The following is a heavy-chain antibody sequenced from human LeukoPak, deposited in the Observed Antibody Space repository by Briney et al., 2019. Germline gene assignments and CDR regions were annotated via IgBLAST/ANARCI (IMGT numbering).Heavy chain of an antibody. CDR3: AKMYGGTYIGK. D-gene: IGHD1-26*01. CDR1: GFTFSSYA. CDR2: ISGSGGST. Sequence: GGTLRLSCAASGFTFSSYAMSWVRQAPGKGLEWVSGISGSGGSTYYANSVKGRFTISRDNAKNSLYLQMNSLRAEDTAVYYCAKMYGGTYIGKWGQGTLVTVSA. V-gene: IGHV3-23*01. J-gene: IGHJ4*02.